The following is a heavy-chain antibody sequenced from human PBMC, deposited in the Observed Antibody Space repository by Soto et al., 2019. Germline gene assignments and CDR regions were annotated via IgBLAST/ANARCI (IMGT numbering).Heavy chain of an antibody. J-gene: IGHJ6*02. CDR3: AKDLVDTAMVPGYYGMDV. V-gene: IGHV3-21*01. D-gene: IGHD5-18*01. CDR1: GFTFSSYS. Sequence: GGSLRLSCAASGFTFSSYSMNWVRQAPGKGLEWVSSISSSSSSYIYYADSVKGRFTISRDNAKNSLYLQMNSLRAEDTAVYYCAKDLVDTAMVPGYYGMDVWGQGTTVTVSS. CDR2: ISSSSSSYI.